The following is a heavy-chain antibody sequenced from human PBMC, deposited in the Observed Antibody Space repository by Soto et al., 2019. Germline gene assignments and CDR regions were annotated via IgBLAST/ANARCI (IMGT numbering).Heavy chain of an antibody. V-gene: IGHV3-23*01. CDR3: AREGYDSSGYSLHYYYYYGMDV. CDR2: ILGSGGST. J-gene: IGHJ6*02. Sequence: PGGSLRLSCAASGFTFISYAMNWVRQAPGKGLEWVSVILGSGGSTYHADSVKGRFTISRDNSKNTLYLQMNSLRAEDTAVYYCAREGYDSSGYSLHYYYYYGMDVWGQGTPVTVSS. D-gene: IGHD3-22*01. CDR1: GFTFISYA.